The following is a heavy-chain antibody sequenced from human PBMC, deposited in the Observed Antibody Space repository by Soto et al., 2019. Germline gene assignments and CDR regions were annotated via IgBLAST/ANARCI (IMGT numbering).Heavy chain of an antibody. CDR1: GYSFTSYW. J-gene: IGHJ3*02. Sequence: ESLKISCKGSGYSFTSYWIGWVRQMPGKGLEWMGIIYPGDSDTRYSPSFQGQVIISADKSISTAYLQWSSLKASDTAMYYCARPKGDYYDSSGYSVGCAFDIWGQGTRVTVSS. D-gene: IGHD3-22*01. V-gene: IGHV5-51*01. CDR2: IYPGDSDT. CDR3: ARPKGDYYDSSGYSVGCAFDI.